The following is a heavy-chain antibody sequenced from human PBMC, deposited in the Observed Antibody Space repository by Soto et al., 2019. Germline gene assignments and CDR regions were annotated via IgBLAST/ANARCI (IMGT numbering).Heavy chain of an antibody. V-gene: IGHV1-69*01. Sequence: QVVLVQSGAEMKNPGSSVKVSCKASGGTFGCNAINWVRQAPGQGHEWMGGIIPMFGTANHAQKFRDRIMITADESTNTVYLEVNSLRSEDTAIYYCARPQGSGWRFNALDFWGQGTKVIVSS. CDR1: GGTFGCNA. J-gene: IGHJ3*01. D-gene: IGHD6-19*01. CDR2: IIPMFGTA. CDR3: ARPQGSGWRFNALDF.